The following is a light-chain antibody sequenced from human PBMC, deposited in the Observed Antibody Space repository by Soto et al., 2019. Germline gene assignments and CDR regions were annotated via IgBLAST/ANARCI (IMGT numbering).Light chain of an antibody. CDR1: SSNIGNYY. CDR3: GTWDSSLRAGV. CDR2: GNN. Sequence: QSVLTQPPSVSAAPGQKVTISCSGNSSNIGNYYVSWYQQIPGTAPKLLIYGNNKGPSRPSGIPDRFSGSKSGTSATLGITGLQTGDEADYYCGTWDSSLRAGVFGGGTKVTVL. J-gene: IGLJ2*01. V-gene: IGLV1-51*01.